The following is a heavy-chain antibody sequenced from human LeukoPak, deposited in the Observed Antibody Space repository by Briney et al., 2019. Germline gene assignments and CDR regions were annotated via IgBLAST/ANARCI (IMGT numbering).Heavy chain of an antibody. CDR1: GFTFSSYS. V-gene: IGHV3-48*01. CDR3: AKGTTDYDASDPLDF. J-gene: IGHJ4*02. D-gene: IGHD3-16*01. Sequence: GGSLRLSCAASGFTFSSYSMNWVRQAPGKGLEWVSYISSSSSTMYYADSVKGRFSISRDQSKSTVYLQMTSLRAEDTAVFYCAKGTTDYDASDPLDFWGQGTLVTVSS. CDR2: ISSSSSTM.